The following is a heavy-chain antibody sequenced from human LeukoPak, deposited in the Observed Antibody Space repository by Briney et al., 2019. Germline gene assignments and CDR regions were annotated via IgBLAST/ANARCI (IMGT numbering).Heavy chain of an antibody. D-gene: IGHD2-15*01. CDR3: ARRYCSGGSCYSDGYYGMDV. CDR1: GYTFTDYY. V-gene: IGHV1-18*04. CDR2: INAYNGNT. Sequence: GASVKVTCKASGYTFTDYYMHWVRQAPGQGLEWMGWINAYNGNTNYAQKLQGRVTMTTDTSTNTAYMELRSLRSDDTAVYYCARRYCSGGSCYSDGYYGMDVWGQGTTVTVSS. J-gene: IGHJ6*02.